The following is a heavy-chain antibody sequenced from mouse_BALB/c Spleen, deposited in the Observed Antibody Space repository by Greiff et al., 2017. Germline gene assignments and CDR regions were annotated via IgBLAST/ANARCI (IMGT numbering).Heavy chain of an antibody. Sequence: QVQLQQPGAELVRPGASVKLSCKASGYTFTSYWINWVKQRPGQGLEWIGNIYPSDSYTNYNQKFKDKATLTVDKSSSTAYMQLSSPTSEDSAVYYCTRPTDYYAMDYWGQGTSVTVSS. CDR1: GYTFTSYW. J-gene: IGHJ4*01. V-gene: IGHV1-69*02. CDR3: TRPTDYYAMDY. CDR2: IYPSDSYT.